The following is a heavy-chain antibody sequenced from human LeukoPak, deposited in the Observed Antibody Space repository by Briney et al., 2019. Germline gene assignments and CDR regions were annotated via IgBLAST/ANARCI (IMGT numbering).Heavy chain of an antibody. V-gene: IGHV4-31*03. Sequence: PSQTLSLTCTVSGGSISSGGYYWSWNRQHPGKGLEWIGYIYYSGSTYYNPSLKSRVTISVDTSKNQFSLKLSSVTAADTAVYYCARAHRSMDYDILTNWFDPLGPGNPGHRLL. CDR3: ARAHRSMDYDILTNWFDP. D-gene: IGHD3-9*01. CDR2: IYYSGST. CDR1: GGSISSGGYY. J-gene: IGHJ5*02.